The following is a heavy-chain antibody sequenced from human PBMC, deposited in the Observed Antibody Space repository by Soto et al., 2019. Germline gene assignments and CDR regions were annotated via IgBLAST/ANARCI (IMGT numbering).Heavy chain of an antibody. CDR3: ARARSGYNIDALDI. J-gene: IGHJ3*02. D-gene: IGHD5-12*01. CDR1: GDSIRTYF. V-gene: IGHV4-59*01. CDR2: VFNSGST. Sequence: SETLSLTCTVSGDSIRTYFWSWIRQPPGKGLEWIGYVFNSGSTNSNPSLTSRVTILLDTSRNQISLTLSSVTAADTAVYYCARARSGYNIDALDIWGQGTMVTVSS.